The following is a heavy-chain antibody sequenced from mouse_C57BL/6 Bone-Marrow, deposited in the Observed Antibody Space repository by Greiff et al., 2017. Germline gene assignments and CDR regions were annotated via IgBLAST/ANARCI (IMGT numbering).Heavy chain of an antibody. D-gene: IGHD2-5*01. CDR1: GFTFNTYA. CDR3: VESNSPWR. Sequence: EVQLVESGGGLMQPKGSLKLSCAASGFTFNTYAMHWVRQAPGKGLEWVARIRRKSSNYATYYADSVKDRFTICRDDSQSMLYLQMNNLRTEDTAMYYCVESNSPWRWGKGTLVTVSA. V-gene: IGHV10-3*01. CDR2: IRRKSSNYAT. J-gene: IGHJ3*02.